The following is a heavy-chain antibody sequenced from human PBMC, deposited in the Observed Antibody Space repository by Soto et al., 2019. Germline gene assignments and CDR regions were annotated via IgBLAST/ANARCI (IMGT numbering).Heavy chain of an antibody. V-gene: IGHV4-31*03. CDR1: GGSISSGGYY. J-gene: IGHJ6*02. CDR3: ARAERRASYYYYYGMDV. Sequence: QVQLQESGPGLVKPSQTLSLTCTVSGGSISSGGYYWSWIRQHPGKGLEWIGYIYSGSTYYNPSLKSRVTISVDTSKNQFSLKLSSVTAADTAVYYCARAERRASYYYYYGMDVWGQGTTVTVSS. CDR2: IYSGST.